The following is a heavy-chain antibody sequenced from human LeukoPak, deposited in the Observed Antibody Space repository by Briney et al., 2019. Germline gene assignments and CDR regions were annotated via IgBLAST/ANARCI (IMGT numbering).Heavy chain of an antibody. V-gene: IGHV3-64*01. J-gene: IGHJ5*02. CDR1: GFTFSSYA. CDR2: ISSNGGST. Sequence: PGGSLRLSCAASGFTFSSYAMSWVRQAPGKGLEWVSAISSNGGSTYYANSVKGRFTVSRDNSKNTLYLQMGSLRAEDMAVYYCARDGTTMVRGVIIPSWFDPWGQGTLVTVSS. CDR3: ARDGTTMVRGVIIPSWFDP. D-gene: IGHD3-10*01.